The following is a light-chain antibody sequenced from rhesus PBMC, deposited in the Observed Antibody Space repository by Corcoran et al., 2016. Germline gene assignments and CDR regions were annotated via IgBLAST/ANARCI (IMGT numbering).Light chain of an antibody. J-gene: IGKJ3*01. CDR1: QSISSW. CDR2: KAS. CDR3: LQYSSSPFT. V-gene: IGKV1-22*01. Sequence: DIQMTQSPSSLSASVGDTVTITCRASQSISSWLDWYQQKPGKAPKPLIYKASSLQSGVPSRFSGSGSGTDFTLTIISLPPEDFATYYCLQYSSSPFTFGPGTKLDIK.